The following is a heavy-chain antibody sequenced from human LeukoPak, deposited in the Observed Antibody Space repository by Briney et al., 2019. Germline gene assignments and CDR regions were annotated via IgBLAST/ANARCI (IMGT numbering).Heavy chain of an antibody. CDR3: ARESGGAAALDY. CDR1: GGSISSYY. V-gene: IGHV4-59*01. J-gene: IGHJ4*02. Sequence: SETLSLTCTVSGGSISSYYWSWIRQPPGKGLEWIEYIHHSGSTNYNPSLKRRVTISIDTSKNQFSLKLSSVIAADTAVYYCARESGGAAALDYWGQGSLVTVSS. D-gene: IGHD6-6*01. CDR2: IHHSGST.